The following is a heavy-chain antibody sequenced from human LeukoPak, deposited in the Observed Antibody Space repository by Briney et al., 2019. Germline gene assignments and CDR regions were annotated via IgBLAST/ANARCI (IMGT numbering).Heavy chain of an antibody. CDR1: GFTFSSYA. D-gene: IGHD3-22*01. CDR2: ISGSGSST. Sequence: GGSLRLSCAASGFTFSSYAMTWVLQAAGKGLEWVSPISGSGSSTYYAASVKGRFTISRDNSKNTLYLQMNGLRAEDTAVYYCANLLYYYDSSGFDYWGQGTLVTVSS. CDR3: ANLLYYYDSSGFDY. J-gene: IGHJ4*02. V-gene: IGHV3-23*01.